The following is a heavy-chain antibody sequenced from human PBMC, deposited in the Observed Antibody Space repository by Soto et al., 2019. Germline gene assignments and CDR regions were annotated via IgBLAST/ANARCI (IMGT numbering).Heavy chain of an antibody. V-gene: IGHV1-69*13. CDR1: GGTFSSYA. D-gene: IGHD6-6*01. CDR3: ARDEYSSSSELYYYYYYGMDV. CDR2: IIPIFGTA. J-gene: IGHJ6*02. Sequence: SVKVSCKASGGTFSSYAISWVRQAPGQGLEWMGGIIPIFGTANYAQKFQGRVTITADESTSTAYMELSSLRSEDTAVYYCARDEYSSSSELYYYYYYGMDVWGQGTTVTVSS.